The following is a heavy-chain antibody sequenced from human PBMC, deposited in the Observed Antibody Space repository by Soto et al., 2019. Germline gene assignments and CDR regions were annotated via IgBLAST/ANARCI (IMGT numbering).Heavy chain of an antibody. V-gene: IGHV1-18*04. D-gene: IGHD2-2*02. J-gene: IGHJ6*02. CDR2: ISAYNGNT. CDR3: ARGYCSSTSCYMYYYYYGMDV. Sequence: GASVKVSCTASGYTFTSYGISWVRQATGQGLEWMGWISAYNGNTNYAQKLQGRVTMTTDTSTSTAYMELRSLRSDDTAVYYCARGYCSSTSCYMYYYYYGMDVWGQGTTVTVSS. CDR1: GYTFTSYG.